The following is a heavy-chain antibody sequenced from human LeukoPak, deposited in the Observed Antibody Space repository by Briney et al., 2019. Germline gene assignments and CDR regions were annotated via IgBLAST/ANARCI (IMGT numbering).Heavy chain of an antibody. V-gene: IGHV3-48*01. Sequence: GGSLRLSCAASGFTFSSYSMNWVRQAPGKGLEWLSYISTSSSTIYYADSVKGRFTISRDNAKNSLYLQMNSLRAEDTAVYYCAPLLGRTVTPRGDASDIWGQGTMVTVSS. CDR1: GFTFSSYS. CDR2: ISTSSSTI. CDR3: APLLGRTVTPRGDASDI. D-gene: IGHD4-11*01. J-gene: IGHJ3*02.